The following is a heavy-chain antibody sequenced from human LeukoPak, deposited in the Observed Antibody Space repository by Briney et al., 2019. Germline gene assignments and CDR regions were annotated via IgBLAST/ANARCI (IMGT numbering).Heavy chain of an antibody. CDR2: IYHSGST. V-gene: IGHV4-30-2*01. J-gene: IGHJ4*02. CDR3: ARDGAYSSSYYFDY. D-gene: IGHD6-6*01. Sequence: PSQTLSLTCTVSGGSISSGGYYWSWIRQPPGKGLGWIGYIYHSGSTYYNPSLKSRVTISVDRSKNQFSLKLSSVTAADTAVYYCARDGAYSSSYYFDYWGQGTLVTVSS. CDR1: GGSISSGGYY.